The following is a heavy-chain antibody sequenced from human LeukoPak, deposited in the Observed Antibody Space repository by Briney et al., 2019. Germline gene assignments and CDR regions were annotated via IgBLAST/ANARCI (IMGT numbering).Heavy chain of an antibody. CDR3: ARTSDSSSWRRFDY. CDR1: GYTFTSYG. D-gene: IGHD6-13*01. CDR2: ISAYNGNT. J-gene: IGHJ4*02. V-gene: IGHV1-18*01. Sequence: VASVKVSCKASGYTFTSYGISWVRQAPGQGLEWMGWISAYNGNTNYAQKFQGRVTITADESTSTAYMELSSLRSEDTAVYYCARTSDSSSWRRFDYWGQGTLVTVSS.